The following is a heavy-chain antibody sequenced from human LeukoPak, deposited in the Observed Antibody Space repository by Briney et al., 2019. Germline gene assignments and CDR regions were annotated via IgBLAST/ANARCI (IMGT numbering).Heavy chain of an antibody. CDR1: GGSISSGSYS. V-gene: IGHV4-39*07. CDR3: ASRYYDILTGYYDRDY. Sequence: SETLSLTCTVSGGSISSGSYSWDWIRQPPGKGLEWIGSIYYSGRTYYNPSLKSRVTISVDTSKNQFSLKLSSVTAADTAVYYCASRYYDILTGYYDRDYWGQGTLVTVSS. J-gene: IGHJ4*02. CDR2: IYYSGRT. D-gene: IGHD3-9*01.